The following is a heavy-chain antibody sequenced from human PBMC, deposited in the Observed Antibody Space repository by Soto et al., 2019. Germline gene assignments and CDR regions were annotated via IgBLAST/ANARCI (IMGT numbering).Heavy chain of an antibody. J-gene: IGHJ6*02. D-gene: IGHD3-10*01. CDR2: IDPSDSYT. V-gene: IGHV5-10-1*01. CDR3: ARSAGVGFGELSSYYFGTDV. CDR1: GYSFTSYW. Sequence: EVQLVQSGAEVKKPGESLRISCQGSGYSFTSYWINWVRQLPGRGLEWMGKIDPSDSYTNYSPSFQGHVTISADKSTNTAYLQWSSLKASDTAMYYCARSAGVGFGELSSYYFGTDVWGQGTTVTVFS.